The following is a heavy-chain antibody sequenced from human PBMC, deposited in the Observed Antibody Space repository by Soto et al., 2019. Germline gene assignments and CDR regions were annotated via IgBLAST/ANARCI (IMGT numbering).Heavy chain of an antibody. CDR2: IYYTGST. J-gene: IGHJ5*02. D-gene: IGHD3-10*01. CDR3: ARRRRHPRGRRNWFDP. V-gene: IGHV4-39*01. Sequence: QLQLQESGPGLVKPSETLSLTCSVSGGSISSSHSYWGWIRQPPGKGLQWIGSIYYTGSTNYNPSLKSRLTISIDTSKDQFSLRLRSVTAADTAVYYCARRRRHPRGRRNWFDPWGQGTLVTVSS. CDR1: GGSISSSHSY.